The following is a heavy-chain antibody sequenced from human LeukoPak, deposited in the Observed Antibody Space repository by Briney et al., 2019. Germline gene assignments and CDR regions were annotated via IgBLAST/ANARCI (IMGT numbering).Heavy chain of an antibody. J-gene: IGHJ6*03. V-gene: IGHV4-59*01. Sequence: PSETLSLTCTVSGGSISSYYWSWIRQPPGKGLEWIGYIYYSGSTNYNPSLKSRVTISVDTSKNQFSLKLSSVTAADTAVYYCARGGMATIKYYYYYYYMDVWGKGTTVTVSS. CDR2: IYYSGST. CDR3: ARGGMATIKYYYYYYYMDV. D-gene: IGHD5-24*01. CDR1: GGSISSYY.